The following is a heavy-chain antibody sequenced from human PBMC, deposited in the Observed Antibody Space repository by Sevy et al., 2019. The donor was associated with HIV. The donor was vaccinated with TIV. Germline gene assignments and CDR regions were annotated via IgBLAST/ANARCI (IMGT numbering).Heavy chain of an antibody. CDR2: ISSSSSTI. V-gene: IGHV3-48*01. CDR1: GLTFSTYS. D-gene: IGHD3-10*01. CDR3: ASTFPFYYGSGCEEFDY. J-gene: IGHJ4*02. Sequence: GGSLRLSCAASGLTFSTYSMNWVRQAPGKGLEWVSYISSSSSTIYYADSVKGRFTISGDNAKNSLYLQMNSLRAEDTAVYYYASTFPFYYGSGCEEFDYWGRGTLVTVSS.